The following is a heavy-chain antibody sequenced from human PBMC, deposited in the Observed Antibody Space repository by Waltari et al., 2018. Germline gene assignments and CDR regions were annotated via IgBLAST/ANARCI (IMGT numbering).Heavy chain of an antibody. CDR3: ARASVVGATTYYFDY. CDR2: MNPNSGNT. D-gene: IGHD1-26*01. CDR1: GGTFSSYA. V-gene: IGHV1-8*02. Sequence: QVQLVQSGAEVKKPGSSVKVSCKASGGTFSSYAISWVRQAPGQGLEWMGWMNPNSGNTGYAQKFQGRVTMTRNTSISTAYMELSSLRSEDTAVYYCARASVVGATTYYFDYWGQGTLVTVSS. J-gene: IGHJ4*02.